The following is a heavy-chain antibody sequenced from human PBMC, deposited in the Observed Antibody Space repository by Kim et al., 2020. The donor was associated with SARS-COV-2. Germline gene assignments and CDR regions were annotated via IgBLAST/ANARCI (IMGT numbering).Heavy chain of an antibody. Sequence: SETLSLTCTVSGGSISSSSYYWGWIRQPPGKGLEWIGSIYYSGSTYYNPSLKSRVTISVDTSKNQFSLKLSSVTAADTAVYYCARGGWQLVRLSPLFWFDPWGQGTLVTVSS. J-gene: IGHJ5*02. CDR3: ARGGWQLVRLSPLFWFDP. V-gene: IGHV4-39*01. CDR1: GGSISSSSYY. CDR2: IYYSGST. D-gene: IGHD6-13*01.